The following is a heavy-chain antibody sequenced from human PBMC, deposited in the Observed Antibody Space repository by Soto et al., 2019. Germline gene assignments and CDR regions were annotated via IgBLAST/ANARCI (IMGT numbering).Heavy chain of an antibody. J-gene: IGHJ2*01. D-gene: IGHD6-19*01. V-gene: IGHV3-23*01. CDR3: AKRVEQWLVDGRYFDL. Sequence: EVQLLESGGGLVQPGGSLRLSCAASGFTFSRYAMSWVRQAPGKGLEWVSAISGSGGSTYYADSVKGRFTISRDNSKNTLYLQMNSLRAEDTAVYYCAKRVEQWLVDGRYFDLWGRGTLVTVSS. CDR2: ISGSGGST. CDR1: GFTFSRYA.